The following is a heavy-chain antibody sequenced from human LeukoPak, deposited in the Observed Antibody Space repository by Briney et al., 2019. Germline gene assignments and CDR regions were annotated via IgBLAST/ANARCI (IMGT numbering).Heavy chain of an antibody. Sequence: GGSLRLSCAASGFTFRNYNMNWVRQAPGKGLEWVAYISISTTTIYYADSVKGRFTISRDNAKNSLYLQMNSLRDEDTAVYYCAREPTYSSSWYTSCDYWGQGTLVTVSS. CDR3: AREPTYSSSWYTSCDY. J-gene: IGHJ4*02. CDR1: GFTFRNYN. V-gene: IGHV3-48*02. CDR2: ISISTTTI. D-gene: IGHD6-13*01.